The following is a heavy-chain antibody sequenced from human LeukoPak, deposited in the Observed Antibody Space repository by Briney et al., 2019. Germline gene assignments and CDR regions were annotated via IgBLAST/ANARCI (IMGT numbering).Heavy chain of an antibody. CDR2: ISSSSSYI. CDR3: ARDSSGWYHGMDV. Sequence: GGSLSLSCAASGFTFSSYSMNWVRQAPGKGLEWVSAISSSSSYIHYTDSVKGRFTISRDNAKNSLYLQMNSLRADDTAVYYCARDSSGWYHGMDVWGQGTTVTVSS. V-gene: IGHV3-21*01. D-gene: IGHD6-19*01. CDR1: GFTFSSYS. J-gene: IGHJ6*02.